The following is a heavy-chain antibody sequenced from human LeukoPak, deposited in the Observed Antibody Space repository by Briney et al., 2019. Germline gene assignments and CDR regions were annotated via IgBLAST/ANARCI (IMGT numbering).Heavy chain of an antibody. CDR3: ARDKGSDGIDF. CDR2: INSDGSST. J-gene: IGHJ4*02. V-gene: IGHV3-74*01. Sequence: GGSLRLSCAASGFTFSSYWMHWVRQAPGKGLVWVSRINSDGSSTSYADSVKGRFTISRDNAKNSLYLQMNGLRVEDTAIYYCARDKGSDGIDFWGQGTLVTVSS. CDR1: GFTFSSYW. D-gene: IGHD1-26*01.